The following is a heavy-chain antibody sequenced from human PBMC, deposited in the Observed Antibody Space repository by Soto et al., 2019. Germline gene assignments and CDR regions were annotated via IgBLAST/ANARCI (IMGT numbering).Heavy chain of an antibody. J-gene: IGHJ3*02. Sequence: SETLSLTCTVSGGSISSYYWSWIRQPPGKGLEWIGYIYYSGSTNYNPSLKSRVTISVDTSKNQFSLKLSSVTAADTAVYYCARVPGVGAFDIWGQGTMVTVSS. CDR1: GGSISSYY. CDR2: IYYSGST. CDR3: ARVPGVGAFDI. D-gene: IGHD3-10*01. V-gene: IGHV4-59*01.